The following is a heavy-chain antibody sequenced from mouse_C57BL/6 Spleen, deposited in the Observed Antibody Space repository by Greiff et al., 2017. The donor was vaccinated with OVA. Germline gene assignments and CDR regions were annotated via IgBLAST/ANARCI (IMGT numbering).Heavy chain of an antibody. CDR3: ATIYYDYPHAMDY. CDR1: GYTFTSYW. CDR2: IYPGSGST. J-gene: IGHJ4*01. Sequence: QVQLQQPGAELVKPGASVKMSCKASGYTFTSYWITWVKQRPGQGLEWIGDIYPGSGSTNYNEKFKSKATLTVDTSSSTAYMQLSSLTSEDSAVYYCATIYYDYPHAMDYWGQGTSVTVSS. V-gene: IGHV1-55*01. D-gene: IGHD2-4*01.